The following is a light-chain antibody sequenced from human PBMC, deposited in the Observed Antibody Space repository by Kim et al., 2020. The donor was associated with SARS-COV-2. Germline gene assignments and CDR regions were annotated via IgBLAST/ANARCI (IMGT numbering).Light chain of an antibody. CDR2: DNN. CDR3: GTWDSSLSAVV. V-gene: IGLV1-51*01. J-gene: IGLJ2*01. CDR1: SSNIGNNY. Sequence: QPVLTQPPSVSAAPGQKVTISCSVSSSNIGNNYVSWYQQLPGTAPKLLIYDNNKRPSGIPDRFSGSKSGTSATLGITGLQTGDEADYYCGTWDSSLSAVVFGGGTQLTVL.